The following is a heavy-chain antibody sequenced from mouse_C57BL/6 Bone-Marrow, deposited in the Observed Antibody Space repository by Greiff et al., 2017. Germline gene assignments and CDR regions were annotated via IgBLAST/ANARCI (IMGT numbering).Heavy chain of an antibody. CDR2: IYPGSGST. D-gene: IGHD1-1*01. V-gene: IGHV1-55*01. J-gene: IGHJ4*01. CDR3: ARSNTTVDYDAMDD. CDR1: GYTFTSYW. Sequence: QVQLQQPGAELVKPGASVKMSCKASGYTFTSYWITWVKQRPGQGLEWIGDIYPGSGSTNYNEKFQSKATLTVDTSSSTAYMQLSSLTSEDSAVYDCARSNTTVDYDAMDDWGQGTSVTVAS.